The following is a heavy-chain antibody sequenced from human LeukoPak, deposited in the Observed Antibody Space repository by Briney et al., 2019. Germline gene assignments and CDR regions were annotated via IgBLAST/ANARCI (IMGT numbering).Heavy chain of an antibody. CDR1: GFTFSSYS. D-gene: IGHD6-19*01. Sequence: GGSLRLSCAASGFTFSSYSMNWVRQAPGKGLEWVSSISSSSSYIYYADSVKGRFTISRDNSKNTLYLQMNSLRAEDTAVYYCAKEDGAVAGTLDDYWGQGTLVTVSS. V-gene: IGHV3-21*04. CDR3: AKEDGAVAGTLDDY. CDR2: ISSSSSYI. J-gene: IGHJ4*02.